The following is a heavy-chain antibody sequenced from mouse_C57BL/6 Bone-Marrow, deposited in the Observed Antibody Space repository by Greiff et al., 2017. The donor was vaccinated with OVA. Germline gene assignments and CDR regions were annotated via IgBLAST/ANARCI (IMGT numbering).Heavy chain of an antibody. CDR2: IDPSDSYT. CDR3: AREGFTTVVEGFAY. Sequence: VQLQQPGAELVRPGTSVKLSCKASGYTFTSYWMHWVKQRPGQGLEWIGVIDPSDSYTNYNQKFKGKATLTVDTSSSTAYMQLSSLTSEDSAVYYCAREGFTTVVEGFAYWGQGTLVTVSA. J-gene: IGHJ3*01. V-gene: IGHV1-59*01. CDR1: GYTFTSYW. D-gene: IGHD1-1*01.